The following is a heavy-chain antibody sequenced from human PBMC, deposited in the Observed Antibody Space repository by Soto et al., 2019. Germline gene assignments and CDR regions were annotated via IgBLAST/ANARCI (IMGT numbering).Heavy chain of an antibody. V-gene: IGHV4-61*01. CDR2: VYYSGTT. J-gene: IGHJ4*02. Sequence: SETLSLTCSVSGGSVSNKTYYWSWIRQPPGKRLEWIGYVYYSGTTNYNPSLKRRVTISVDLSKNQFSLRLSSVTTADTALYYCARTTAVPNTLRSRYFFDYWGQGTLVTVSS. CDR1: GGSVSNKTYY. D-gene: IGHD4-17*01. CDR3: ARTTAVPNTLRSRYFFDY.